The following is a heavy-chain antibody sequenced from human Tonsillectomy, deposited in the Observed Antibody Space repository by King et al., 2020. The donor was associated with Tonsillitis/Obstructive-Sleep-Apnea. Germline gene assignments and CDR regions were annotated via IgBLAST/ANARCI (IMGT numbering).Heavy chain of an antibody. D-gene: IGHD4-17*01. J-gene: IGHJ4*02. Sequence: VQLVESGGDLVKPGGSLRLSCAASGFSLSNYYMRWIRQAPGKGLEWVSYISSSSSYTNYADSVKGRFTISRDNAKNSLYLQMNSLRAEDTAVYYCASSYVTTLYHFDYWGQGTLVTVSS. V-gene: IGHV3-11*05. CDR2: ISSSSSYT. CDR3: ASSYVTTLYHFDY. CDR1: GFSLSNYY.